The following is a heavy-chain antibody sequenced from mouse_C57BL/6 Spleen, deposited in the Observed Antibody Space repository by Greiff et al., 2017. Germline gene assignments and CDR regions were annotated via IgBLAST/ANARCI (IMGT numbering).Heavy chain of an antibody. CDR3: ARLGVVATNFDY. D-gene: IGHD1-1*01. CDR1: GYAFTNYL. Sequence: VKLQESGAELVRPGTSVKVSCKASGYAFTNYLLEWVKQRPGQGLEWIGVINPGSGGTNYNEKFKGKATLTADNSSSTAYMQLSSLTSEDSAVYFCARLGVVATNFDYWGQGTTLTVSS. CDR2: INPGSGGT. V-gene: IGHV1-54*01. J-gene: IGHJ2*01.